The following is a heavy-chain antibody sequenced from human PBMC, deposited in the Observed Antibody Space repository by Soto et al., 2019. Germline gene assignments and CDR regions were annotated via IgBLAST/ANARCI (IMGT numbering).Heavy chain of an antibody. Sequence: SVKVSCKASGGTFSSYAISWVRQAPGQGLEWMGGIIPIFGTANYAQKFQGRVTITADKSTSTAYMELSSLRSEDTAVYYCASQYSSSSYYGMDVWGQGTTVTVYS. J-gene: IGHJ6*02. D-gene: IGHD6-13*01. V-gene: IGHV1-69*06. CDR2: IIPIFGTA. CDR1: GGTFSSYA. CDR3: ASQYSSSSYYGMDV.